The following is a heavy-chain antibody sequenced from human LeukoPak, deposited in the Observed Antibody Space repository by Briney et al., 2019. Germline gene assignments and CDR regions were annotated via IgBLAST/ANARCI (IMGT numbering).Heavy chain of an antibody. Sequence: GGSLRLSCAASGFTFSSYSMNWVRQAPGKGLEWVSSISSSSSYIYYADSVKGRFTISRDNSKNTLYLQMNSLRAEDTAVYYCATPVMTYYYDSSGWGQGTLVTVSS. V-gene: IGHV3-21*01. CDR2: ISSSSSYI. CDR3: ATPVMTYYYDSSG. J-gene: IGHJ4*02. CDR1: GFTFSSYS. D-gene: IGHD3-22*01.